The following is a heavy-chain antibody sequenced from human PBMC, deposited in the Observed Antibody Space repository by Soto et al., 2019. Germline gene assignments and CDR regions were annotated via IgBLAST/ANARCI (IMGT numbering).Heavy chain of an antibody. V-gene: IGHV3-72*01. CDR2: ARNKAHSYTT. D-gene: IGHD1-26*01. Sequence: SXRLCCAASGFSFIDHQIDVVRHAPGKGLEWVGRARNKAHSYTTAYAASVKGRFTISRDDSKNSLSLQMNSLKTEDTAVYFCDRLTGTSFALWGKGTLVHVS. J-gene: IGHJ4*02. CDR3: DRLTGTSFAL. CDR1: GFSFIDHQ.